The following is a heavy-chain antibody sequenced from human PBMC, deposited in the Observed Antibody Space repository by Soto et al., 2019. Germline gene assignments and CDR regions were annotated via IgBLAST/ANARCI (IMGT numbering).Heavy chain of an antibody. CDR2: ISAYNGNT. CDR1: GYTFTSYG. V-gene: IGHV1-18*01. Sequence: QVQLMQSGTEVKIPGASVKVSCKASGYTFTSYGITWVRQAPGQGLEWVGWISAYNGNTKYAEKFQGIVTMTTDTSTSRTYMVLRDMISDDAAVYYCARGGSGGYNYGHNDNDYWGQGTLVSVSS. D-gene: IGHD5-18*01. CDR3: ARGGSGGYNYGHNDNDY. J-gene: IGHJ4*02.